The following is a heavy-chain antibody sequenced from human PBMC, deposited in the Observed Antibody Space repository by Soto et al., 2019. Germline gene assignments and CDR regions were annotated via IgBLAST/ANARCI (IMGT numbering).Heavy chain of an antibody. D-gene: IGHD5-12*01. CDR3: ARAHSGYDPLGMDV. Sequence: QGQLQESGPGLVKPSETLAVTCTASGGSVSSGRYYWIWIRQPPGKGLEWVGCISDTGSGDYNPPLKSRVTISVHTSKRQFSLRLNSVTAADTAVYYCARAHSGYDPLGMDVWGQGTTVTVSS. V-gene: IGHV4-61*01. CDR2: ISDTGSG. CDR1: GGSVSSGRYY. J-gene: IGHJ6*02.